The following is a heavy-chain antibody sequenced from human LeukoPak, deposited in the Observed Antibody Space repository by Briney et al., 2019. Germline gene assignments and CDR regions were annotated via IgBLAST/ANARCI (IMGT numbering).Heavy chain of an antibody. CDR1: GFTFSSYA. V-gene: IGHV3-23*01. Sequence: GSLTVSCAASGFTFSSYAMSWVRQAPGKGLEWVSGSGSGGTIYYADSVKGRFTISRDNSKNTLYLQMNSLRAEDTAVYYCAKDFWSGYYPNYWGQGTLVTGSS. CDR3: AKDFWSGYYPNY. CDR2: SGSGGTI. J-gene: IGHJ4*02. D-gene: IGHD3-3*01.